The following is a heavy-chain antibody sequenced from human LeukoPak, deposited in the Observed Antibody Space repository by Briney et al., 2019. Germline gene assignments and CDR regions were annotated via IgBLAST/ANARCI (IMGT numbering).Heavy chain of an antibody. D-gene: IGHD4-17*01. J-gene: IGHJ4*02. CDR2: IKGDGSEK. V-gene: IGHV3-7*01. CDR3: AREVGPYGDAPLSFDY. CDR1: GFTFSNNW. Sequence: GGSLRLSCAASGFTFSNNWMSWVRQAPGKGLEWVANIKGDGSEKYYVDSVKGRFTISRDNAKNSLYLQMNSLRAEDTAVYYCAREVGPYGDAPLSFDYWGQGTLVTVSS.